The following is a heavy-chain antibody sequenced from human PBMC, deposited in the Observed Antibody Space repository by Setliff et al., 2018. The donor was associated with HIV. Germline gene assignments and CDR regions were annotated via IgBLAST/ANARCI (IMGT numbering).Heavy chain of an antibody. J-gene: IGHJ3*02. CDR3: ARDGVWSSGLDAFDI. CDR2: MYISGST. D-gene: IGHD3-22*01. CDR1: GDSSSSYY. Sequence: SETLSLTCTVSGDSSSSYYCNWTRQPAGKGLEWIGHMYISGSTNYNPSLKSRVTMSGDTPKNQFSLKLSSVTAADTAVYYCARDGVWSSGLDAFDIWGQGTMVTVSS. V-gene: IGHV4-4*07.